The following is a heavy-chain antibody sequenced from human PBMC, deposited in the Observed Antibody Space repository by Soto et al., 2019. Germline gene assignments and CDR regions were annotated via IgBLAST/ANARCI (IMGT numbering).Heavy chain of an antibody. V-gene: IGHV3-23*01. J-gene: IGHJ5*02. CDR1: GFTFSSYA. CDR2: ISGSGGST. D-gene: IGHD3-10*01. CDR3: AKRSNFYGSGSPNWFDP. Sequence: GGSLRLSCAASGFTFSSYAMSWVRQAPGKGLEWVSAISGSGGSTYYADSVKGRFTISRDNSKNTLYLQMNSLSAEDTAVYYWAKRSNFYGSGSPNWFDPWGQGTLVTVSS.